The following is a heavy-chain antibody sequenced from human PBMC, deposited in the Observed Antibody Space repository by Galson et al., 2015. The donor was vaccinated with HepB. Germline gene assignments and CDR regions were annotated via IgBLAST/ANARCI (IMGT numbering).Heavy chain of an antibody. CDR1: GFTFTSSA. CDR2: IVVGSGNT. Sequence: SVKVSCKASGFTFTSSAVQWVRQARGQRLEWIGWIVVGSGNTNYAQKFQERVTITRDMSTSTAYMELSSLRSEDTAVYYCAAANDYYDSSGYFVFDYWGQGTLVTVSS. J-gene: IGHJ4*02. D-gene: IGHD3-22*01. V-gene: IGHV1-58*01. CDR3: AAANDYYDSSGYFVFDY.